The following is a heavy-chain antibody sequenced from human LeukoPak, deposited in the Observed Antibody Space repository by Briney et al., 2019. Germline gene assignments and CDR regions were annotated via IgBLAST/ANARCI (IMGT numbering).Heavy chain of an antibody. Sequence: GGSLRLSCAASGFTFSSYWMHWVRQAPGKGLVWVSRINSDGSSTSYADSVKGRFTISRDNAKNTLYLQMNSLRAEDTAVYYCARGDVDSGWPLPSHCYYGMDVWGQGTTVTVSS. V-gene: IGHV3-74*01. CDR2: INSDGSST. J-gene: IGHJ6*02. CDR1: GFTFSSYW. D-gene: IGHD6-19*01. CDR3: ARGDVDSGWPLPSHCYYGMDV.